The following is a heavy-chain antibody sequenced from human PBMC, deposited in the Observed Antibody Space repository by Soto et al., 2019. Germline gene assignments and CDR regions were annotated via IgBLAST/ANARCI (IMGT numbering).Heavy chain of an antibody. Sequence: QEQLVQSGPEVKKPGSSVKVSCKDSGGLFSSFAISWVGQAPGQGLEWLGGIIPVFGTTNYAEKFQGRLTITADESTNTAYTELSSLTFGDTAMYYCGRAGGPYVWFNEFWGQGTLVTVSS. D-gene: IGHD3-16*01. J-gene: IGHJ4*02. CDR1: GGLFSSFA. V-gene: IGHV1-69*01. CDR2: IIPVFGTT. CDR3: GRAGGPYVWFNEF.